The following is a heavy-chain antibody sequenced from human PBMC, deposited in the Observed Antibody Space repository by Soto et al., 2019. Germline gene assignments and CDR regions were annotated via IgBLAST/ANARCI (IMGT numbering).Heavy chain of an antibody. CDR3: AHRVLRTVFGLVTTTAIYFDF. Sequence: QITLNESGPTQVKPRQTLTLTCTFSGFSLTTSGVGVGWIRQPPGKAPEWLALIYWDDDKRYSPSLKSRLTINKDTSKNQVVLTMADLDPADTATYYCAHRVLRTVFGLVTTTAIYFDFWGQGTPVAVSS. D-gene: IGHD3-3*01. V-gene: IGHV2-5*02. J-gene: IGHJ4*02. CDR1: GFSLTTSGVG. CDR2: IYWDDDK.